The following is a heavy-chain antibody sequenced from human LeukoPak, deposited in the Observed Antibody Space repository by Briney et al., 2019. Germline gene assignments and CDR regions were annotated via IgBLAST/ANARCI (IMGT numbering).Heavy chain of an antibody. CDR1: GGSISSSSYY. D-gene: IGHD6-13*01. CDR2: IYYSGST. Sequence: SETLSLTCTVSGGSISSSSYYWGWIRQPPGKGLEWIGSIYYSGSTYYNPSLKSRVTISVDTSKNQFSLKLSSVTAAATAVYYCARTQQLGGGSNFGYWGQGTLVTVSS. V-gene: IGHV4-39*07. J-gene: IGHJ4*02. CDR3: ARTQQLGGGSNFGY.